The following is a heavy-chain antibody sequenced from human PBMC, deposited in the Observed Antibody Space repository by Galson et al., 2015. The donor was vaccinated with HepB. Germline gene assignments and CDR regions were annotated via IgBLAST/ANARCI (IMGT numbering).Heavy chain of an antibody. CDR1: GGTFSSYA. D-gene: IGHD2-15*01. CDR3: ASHWEYCSGGSCYPPDY. Sequence: SVKVSCKASGGTFSSYAISWVRQAPGQGLEWMGGIIPIFGTANYAQKFQGRVTITADESTSTAYMELSSLRSEDTAVYYCASHWEYCSGGSCYPPDYWGQGTLVTVSS. V-gene: IGHV1-69*13. CDR2: IIPIFGTA. J-gene: IGHJ4*02.